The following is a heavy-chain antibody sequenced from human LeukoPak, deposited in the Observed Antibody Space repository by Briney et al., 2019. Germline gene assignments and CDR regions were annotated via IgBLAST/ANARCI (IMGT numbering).Heavy chain of an antibody. CDR3: ARAIAVASTWGSYYFDY. CDR1: GASIRSHY. J-gene: IGHJ4*02. Sequence: SETLSLTCTVSGASIRSHYWSWIRQPPGKGLEWIGYMYYSGSTNYNPSLKSRVTISVDTSKNQFSLKLSSVTAADTAVYYCARAIAVASTWGSYYFDYWGQGTLVTVSS. CDR2: MYYSGST. D-gene: IGHD6-19*01. V-gene: IGHV4-59*11.